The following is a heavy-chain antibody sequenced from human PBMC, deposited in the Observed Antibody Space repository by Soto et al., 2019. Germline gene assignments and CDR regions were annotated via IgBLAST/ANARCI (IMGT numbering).Heavy chain of an antibody. CDR1: GFSLSNARMG. J-gene: IGHJ4*02. V-gene: IGHV2-26*01. CDR3: ARSPRDYDFWSGYYSYFDY. CDR2: IFSNDEK. D-gene: IGHD3-3*01. Sequence: SGPTLVNPTATLTLTCTVSGFSLSNARMGVSWIRQPPGKALEWLAHIFSNDEKSYSTSLKSRLTISKDTSKSQVVLTMTNMDPVDTATYYCARSPRDYDFWSGYYSYFDYWGQGTLVTVSS.